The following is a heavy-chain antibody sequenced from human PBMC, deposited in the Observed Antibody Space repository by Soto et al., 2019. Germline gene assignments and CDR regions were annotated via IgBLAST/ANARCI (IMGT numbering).Heavy chain of an antibody. CDR1: GFTVSSNY. V-gene: IGHV3-53*01. Sequence: LRLSCAASGFTVSSNYMSWVRQAPGKGLEWVSVIYSGGSTYYADSVKGRFTISRDNSKNTLYLQMNSLRAEDTAVYYCARGYSSSWPHYYYYGMDVWGQGTTVTVSS. CDR2: IYSGGST. D-gene: IGHD6-13*01. CDR3: ARGYSSSWPHYYYYGMDV. J-gene: IGHJ6*02.